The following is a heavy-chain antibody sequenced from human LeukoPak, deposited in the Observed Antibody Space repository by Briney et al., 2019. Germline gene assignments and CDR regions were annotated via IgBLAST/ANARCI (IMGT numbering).Heavy chain of an antibody. D-gene: IGHD3-16*01. CDR3: ARGGGPFDY. J-gene: IGHJ4*02. CDR1: GFIFNSHR. V-gene: IGHV3-7*01. CDR2: IKQDGSEK. Sequence: PGGSLRLSCAASGFIFNSHRMTWVRQAPGKGLEWVANIKQDGSEKYYVDSVKGRFTISRDNAKNSLYLQMNSLRAEDTAVYYCARGGGPFDYWGQGTLVTVSS.